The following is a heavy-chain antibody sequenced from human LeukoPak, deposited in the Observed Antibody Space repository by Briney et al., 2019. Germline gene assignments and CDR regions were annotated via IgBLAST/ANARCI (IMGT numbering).Heavy chain of an antibody. CDR2: TKNKANTYTT. CDR3: ARAFRHGGHDFEFDY. Sequence: GGSLRLSCAASGFTFSDHYMDWVRQAPGKGLVWVCRTKNKANTYTTEYSASVKGRFTISRDDSKNSLYLQMNSLKTEDRAVYYCARAFRHGGHDFEFDYWGQGTLVTVSS. D-gene: IGHD5-12*01. CDR1: GFTFSDHY. J-gene: IGHJ4*02. V-gene: IGHV3-72*01.